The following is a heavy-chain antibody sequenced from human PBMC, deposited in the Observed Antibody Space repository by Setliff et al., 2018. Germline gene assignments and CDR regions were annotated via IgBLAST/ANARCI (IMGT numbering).Heavy chain of an antibody. CDR3: ARVSEAAAAGFDY. CDR1: GYTFTSYA. Sequence: ASVQVSCKASGYTFTSYAFSWVRQAPGQGLEWMGWISAYNGSTNYAQKFQGRVTMTTDTSTSTAYMELRSLRSDDTAVYYCARVSEAAAAGFDYWGQGTLVTVSS. D-gene: IGHD6-13*01. CDR2: ISAYNGST. J-gene: IGHJ4*02. V-gene: IGHV1-18*01.